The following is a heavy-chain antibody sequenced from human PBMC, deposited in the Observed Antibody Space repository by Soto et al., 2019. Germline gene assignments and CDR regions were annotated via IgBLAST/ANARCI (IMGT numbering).Heavy chain of an antibody. CDR3: ARPYQTFGVLISFYYDF. D-gene: IGHD3-3*01. CDR1: GYTFTRYP. J-gene: IGHJ4*02. CDR2: INAGNGDT. V-gene: IGHV1-3*01. Sequence: VSLKVYWKASGYTFTRYPVHWVRKAPGERPEWMGWINAGNGDTNYSEKLQGRLTMTRDTSASTAYMDLSNLKSEDTAVYYCARPYQTFGVLISFYYDFWGQGALVTVSS.